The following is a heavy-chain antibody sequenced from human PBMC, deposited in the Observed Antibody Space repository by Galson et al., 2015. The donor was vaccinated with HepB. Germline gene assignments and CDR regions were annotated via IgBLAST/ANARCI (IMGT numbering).Heavy chain of an antibody. CDR2: IIPIFGTA. CDR1: GGTFSSYA. D-gene: IGHD3-3*01. CDR3: ARDLEEGDAFDI. Sequence: SVKVSCKASGGTFSSYAISWVRQAPGQGLEWMGGIIPIFGTANYAQKFQGRVTITADKSTSTAYMELSSLRSEDTAVYYCARDLEEGDAFDIWGQGTMVTVSS. J-gene: IGHJ3*02. V-gene: IGHV1-69*06.